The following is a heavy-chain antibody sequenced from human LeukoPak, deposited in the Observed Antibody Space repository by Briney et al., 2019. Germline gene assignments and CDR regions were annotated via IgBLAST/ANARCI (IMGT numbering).Heavy chain of an antibody. J-gene: IGHJ6*03. CDR3: ARSPLYCSGGSCYSASYYYYMDV. V-gene: IGHV3-20*04. Sequence: AGGSLRLSCAASGFAFSTYSMIWVRQAPGKGLEWVSGINWNGGSTGYADSVKGRFTISRDNAKNSLYLQMNSLRAEDTALYYCARSPLYCSGGSCYSASYYYYMDVWGKGTTVTVSS. D-gene: IGHD2-15*01. CDR2: INWNGGST. CDR1: GFAFSTYS.